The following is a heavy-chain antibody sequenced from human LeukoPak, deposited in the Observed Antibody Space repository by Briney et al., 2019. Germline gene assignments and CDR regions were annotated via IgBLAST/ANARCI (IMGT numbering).Heavy chain of an antibody. CDR2: IKEDSSDK. V-gene: IGHV3-7*01. Sequence: GGSLRLSCAASGFTFNKYWMNWVRQSPGKGLEWVANIKEDSSDKNYVDSMKGRFTISRDNAKNSLYLQMNSLRAEDTAVYYCARESGRFRFDSWGQGTLVTVSP. D-gene: IGHD3-3*01. CDR1: GFTFNKYW. J-gene: IGHJ5*01. CDR3: ARESGRFRFDS.